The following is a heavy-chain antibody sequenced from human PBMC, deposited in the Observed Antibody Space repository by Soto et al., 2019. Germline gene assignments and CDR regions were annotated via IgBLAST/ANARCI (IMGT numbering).Heavy chain of an antibody. D-gene: IGHD2-15*01. Sequence: QVQLVQSGAEVKKPGSSVKVSCKASGGTFSSYTISWVRQAPGQGLEWMGRIIPILGIANYAQKFQGRVTITADKSTSTAYMELSSLRSEDTAVYYCASGGCSGGSCKPDYWGQGTLVTVS. CDR3: ASGGCSGGSCKPDY. CDR2: IIPILGIA. J-gene: IGHJ4*02. V-gene: IGHV1-69*02. CDR1: GGTFSSYT.